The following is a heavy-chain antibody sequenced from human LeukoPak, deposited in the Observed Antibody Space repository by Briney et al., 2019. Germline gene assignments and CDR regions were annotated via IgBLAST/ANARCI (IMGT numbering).Heavy chain of an antibody. CDR2: ISGSGGST. V-gene: IGHV3-23*01. CDR1: GFTFSSYA. Sequence: GGSLRLSCAASGFTFSSYAMSWVRQAPGKGLEWVSAISGSGGSTYYADSVKGRFTISRDNSKSTLYLQMNSLRAEDTAVYYCAKDRQVAGKGDGGYWGQGTLVIVSS. CDR3: AKDRQVAGKGDGGY. D-gene: IGHD6-19*01. J-gene: IGHJ4*02.